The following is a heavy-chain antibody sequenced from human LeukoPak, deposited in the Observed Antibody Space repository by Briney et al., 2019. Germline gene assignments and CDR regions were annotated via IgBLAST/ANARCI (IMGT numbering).Heavy chain of an antibody. J-gene: IGHJ4*02. CDR2: IYHDGRT. CDR1: GASISGTNW. CDR3: VGNGYYSLDN. Sequence: SGTLSLTCAVSGASISGTNWWSWVRQPPGKGLEWIGEIYHDGRTNSNPSLKSRVTISVDKSKNQFSLNLNSVTAADTAVYYCVGNGYYSLDNWGQGTLVTVSS. V-gene: IGHV4-4*02. D-gene: IGHD2-15*01.